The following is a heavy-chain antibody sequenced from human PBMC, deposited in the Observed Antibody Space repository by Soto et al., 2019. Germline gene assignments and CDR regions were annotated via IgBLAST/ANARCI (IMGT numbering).Heavy chain of an antibody. CDR2: IIPMYGPA. CDR3: ARVTSMVRGVIDNGFDP. CDR1: GGTFSSYA. J-gene: IGHJ5*02. Sequence: QVPLVQSGAEVKKPGSSVTVSCKASGGTFSSYAIHWVRQAPGQGLEWMGGIIPMYGPARYAQRLQGRVTITADESTTTVYKELTSLTSQGTAVYYCARVTSMVRGVIDNGFDPWGHGTLVTVSS. V-gene: IGHV1-69*01. D-gene: IGHD3-10*01.